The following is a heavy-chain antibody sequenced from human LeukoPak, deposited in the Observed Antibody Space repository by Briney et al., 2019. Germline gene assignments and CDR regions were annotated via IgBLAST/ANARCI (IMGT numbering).Heavy chain of an antibody. D-gene: IGHD1-26*01. J-gene: IGHJ6*02. CDR3: ARRKSGTYYYYYGLDV. V-gene: IGHV3-7*01. Sequence: PGGSLRLSCAASGFTFSSYWMSWVRQAPGKGLEWVANIKQDGSEKYYVDSVKGRFTISRDNAKNSLYLQMNSLRAEDTAVYFCARRKSGTYYYYYGLDVWGQGTTVTVSS. CDR1: GFTFSSYW. CDR2: IKQDGSEK.